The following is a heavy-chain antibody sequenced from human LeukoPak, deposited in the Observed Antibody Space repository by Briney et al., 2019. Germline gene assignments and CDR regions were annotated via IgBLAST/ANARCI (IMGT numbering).Heavy chain of an antibody. J-gene: IGHJ3*02. CDR2: ISSSSSYI. D-gene: IGHD6-19*01. CDR3: ARDGSGRNDAFDI. CDR1: GFTFSSYS. V-gene: IGHV3-21*01. Sequence: GGSLRLSCAASGFTFSSYSMNWVRQAPGKGLEWVSSISSSSSYIYYADSVKGRFTISRDNAKNSLYLQMNSLRAEDTAVYYCARDGSGRNDAFDIWGQGTMVTVSS.